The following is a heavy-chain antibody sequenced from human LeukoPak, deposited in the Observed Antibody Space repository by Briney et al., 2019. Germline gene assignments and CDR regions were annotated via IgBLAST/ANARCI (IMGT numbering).Heavy chain of an antibody. CDR3: ARVGGDFWSGLVAYYFDY. CDR1: GGSISSGDYY. Sequence: TLSLTCTVSGGSISSGDYYWSWIRQPPGKGLEWIGYIYYSGSTYYNPSLKSRVTISVDTSKNQFSLKLSSVTAADTAVYYCARVGGDFWSGLVAYYFDYWGQGALVTVSS. D-gene: IGHD3-3*01. CDR2: IYYSGST. V-gene: IGHV4-30-4*08. J-gene: IGHJ4*02.